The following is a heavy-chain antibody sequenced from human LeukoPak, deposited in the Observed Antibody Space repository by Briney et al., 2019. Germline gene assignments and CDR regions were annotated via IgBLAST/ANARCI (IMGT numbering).Heavy chain of an antibody. CDR1: GGSFSGYY. CDR2: INHSGST. V-gene: IGHV4-34*01. J-gene: IGHJ5*02. D-gene: IGHD3-3*01. Sequence: SETLSLTCAVYGGSFSGYYWSWICQPPGKGLEWIGEINHSGSTNYNPSLKSRVTISVDTSKNQFSLKLSSVTAADTAVYYCARAPELRFLVSGWFDPWGQGTLVTVSS. CDR3: ARAPELRFLVSGWFDP.